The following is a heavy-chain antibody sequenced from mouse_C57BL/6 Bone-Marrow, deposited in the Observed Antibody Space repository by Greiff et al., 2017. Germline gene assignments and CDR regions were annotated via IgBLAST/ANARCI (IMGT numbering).Heavy chain of an antibody. CDR1: GFNIKDDY. D-gene: IGHD1-1*01. V-gene: IGHV14-4*01. J-gene: IGHJ3*01. CDR3: TYYCGPWFAY. Sequence: EVQLQQSGAELVRPGASVKLSCTASGFNIKDDYMHWVKQRPEQGLEWIGWIDPENGDTEYASKFQGKATITADTSSNTAYLQLSSLTSEDTAVYYCTYYCGPWFAYWGQGTLVTVSA. CDR2: IDPENGDT.